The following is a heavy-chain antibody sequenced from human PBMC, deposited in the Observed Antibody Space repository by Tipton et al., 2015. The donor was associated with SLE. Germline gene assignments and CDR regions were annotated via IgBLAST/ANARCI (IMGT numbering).Heavy chain of an antibody. D-gene: IGHD6-19*01. J-gene: IGHJ4*02. CDR3: ARDRGGWYQYYFDY. CDR1: GYSISSGYY. V-gene: IGHV4-38-2*02. CDR2: IYHSGST. Sequence: GLVKPSETLSLTCAVSGYSISSGYYWGWIRQPPGKGLEWIGSIYHSGSTYYNPSLKSRVTISVDTSKNQFSLRLSSMTAADTAVYYCARDRGGWYQYYFDYWGQGILVTVSS.